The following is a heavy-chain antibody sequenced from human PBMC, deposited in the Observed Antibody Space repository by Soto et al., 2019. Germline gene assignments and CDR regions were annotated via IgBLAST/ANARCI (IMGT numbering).Heavy chain of an antibody. Sequence: GGSLRLSCAASGFTFSSYGMHWVRQAPGKGLEWVAVISYDGSNKYYADSVKGRFTISRDNSKNTLYLQMNSLRAEDTAVYYCAKDSGQQLAGIPSYYYDMDVWGKGTTVTVSS. CDR2: ISYDGSNK. V-gene: IGHV3-30*18. CDR1: GFTFSSYG. J-gene: IGHJ6*03. CDR3: AKDSGQQLAGIPSYYYDMDV. D-gene: IGHD6-13*01.